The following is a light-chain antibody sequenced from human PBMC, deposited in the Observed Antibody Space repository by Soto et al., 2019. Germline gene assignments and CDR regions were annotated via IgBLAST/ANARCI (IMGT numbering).Light chain of an antibody. CDR2: GAS. V-gene: IGKV3-20*01. CDR3: QQYDSSPKT. Sequence: EIVLTQSPGTLSLSPGERATLSCRASQSVSSSYLAWYQQKPGQAPRLLIYGASSRATGIPDRFSGSGSGTDFTLTISRLDPEDFAVYYCQQYDSSPKTLGQGTKVDIK. CDR1: QSVSSSY. J-gene: IGKJ1*01.